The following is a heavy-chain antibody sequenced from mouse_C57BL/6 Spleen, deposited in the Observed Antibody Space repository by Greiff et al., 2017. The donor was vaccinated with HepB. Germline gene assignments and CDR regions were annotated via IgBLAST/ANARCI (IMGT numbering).Heavy chain of an antibody. Sequence: VQLQQSGPELVKPGASVKISCKASGYAFSSSWMNWVKQRPGKGLEWIGRIYPGDGDTNYNGKFKGKATLTADKSSSTAYMQLSSLTSEDSAVYFCARRTDYPLDYWGQGTSVTVSS. CDR2: IYPGDGDT. V-gene: IGHV1-82*01. D-gene: IGHD2-4*01. CDR1: GYAFSSSW. J-gene: IGHJ4*01. CDR3: ARRTDYPLDY.